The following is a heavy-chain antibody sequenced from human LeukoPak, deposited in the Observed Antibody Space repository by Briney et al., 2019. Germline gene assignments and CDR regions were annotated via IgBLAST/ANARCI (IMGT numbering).Heavy chain of an antibody. D-gene: IGHD6-19*01. CDR1: GDSVASINGA. J-gene: IGHJ4*02. CDR3: ARDLGTSGWHTFDY. Sequence: SQTLSLTCAISGDSVASINGAWNWIRQSPSRGLEWLGRTYYRSKWYNDYAVSMRGRITITPDTSKNQFSPQLNSVTPEDTAVYYCARDLGTSGWHTFDYWGQGTLVSVSS. V-gene: IGHV6-1*01. CDR2: TYYRSKWYN.